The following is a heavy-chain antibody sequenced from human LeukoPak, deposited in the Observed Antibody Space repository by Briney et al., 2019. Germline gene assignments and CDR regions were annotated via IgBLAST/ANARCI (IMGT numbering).Heavy chain of an antibody. V-gene: IGHV4-59*01. Sequence: SETLSLTCTVSGGSISSYYWSWIRQPPGKGLEWIGYIYYSGSTNYNPSLKSRVTISVDTSKNQFSLKLSSVTAADTAVYYCARAGYSGYDPFDYWGQGTLVTVSS. CDR2: IYYSGST. CDR3: ARAGYSGYDPFDY. D-gene: IGHD5-12*01. J-gene: IGHJ4*02. CDR1: GGSISSYY.